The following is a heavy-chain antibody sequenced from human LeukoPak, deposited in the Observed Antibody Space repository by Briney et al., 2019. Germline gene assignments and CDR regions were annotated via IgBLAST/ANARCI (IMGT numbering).Heavy chain of an antibody. V-gene: IGHV1-46*01. CDR2: INPSGGST. D-gene: IGHD4-23*01. CDR3: ARDNSVEDTAWWFDP. Sequence: AASVKVSCKASGYTFTSYYMHWVRQAPGQGLEWMGIINPSGGSTSYAQKFQGRVTITRDMSTSTDYMELSSLRSEDTAVYYCARDNSVEDTAWWFDPWGQGTLVTVSS. J-gene: IGHJ5*02. CDR1: GYTFTSYY.